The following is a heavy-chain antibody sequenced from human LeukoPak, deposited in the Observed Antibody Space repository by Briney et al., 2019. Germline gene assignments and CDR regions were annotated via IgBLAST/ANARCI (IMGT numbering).Heavy chain of an antibody. J-gene: IGHJ4*02. D-gene: IGHD2-2*01. CDR1: GFTFSTSW. V-gene: IGHV3-7*01. Sequence: GGSLRLSCAASGFTFSTSWMSWVRQAPGKGLEWVANIKQDESEKYYVESVKGRFTISRDDAKNSLYLQMNSLRAEDTAVYYCARDAIVVVPAAMPNYWGQGTLVTVSS. CDR2: IKQDESEK. CDR3: ARDAIVVVPAAMPNY.